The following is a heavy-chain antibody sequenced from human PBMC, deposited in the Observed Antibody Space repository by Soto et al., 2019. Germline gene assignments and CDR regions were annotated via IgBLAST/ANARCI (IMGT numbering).Heavy chain of an antibody. CDR3: ARDLATAMDY. CDR2: ISYDGSNK. Sequence: LRLSCAASGFTFSSYAMHWVRQAPGKGLEWVAVISYDGSNKYYADSVKGRFTISRDNSKNTLYLQMNSLRAEDTAVYYCARDLATAMDYWGQGTLVTVSS. D-gene: IGHD5-18*01. V-gene: IGHV3-30-3*01. CDR1: GFTFSSYA. J-gene: IGHJ4*02.